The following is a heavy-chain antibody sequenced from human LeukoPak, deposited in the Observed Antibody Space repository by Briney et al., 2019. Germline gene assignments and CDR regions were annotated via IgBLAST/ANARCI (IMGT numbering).Heavy chain of an antibody. V-gene: IGHV1-2*02. D-gene: IGHD1-14*01. Sequence: ASVKVSCKASGGTFSSYAIGWVRQAPGQGLEWMGWINPNSGGTNYAQKFQGRVTMTRDTSISTAYMELKRLRSDDTAVYYCARVMNREGTNYWGQGTPVTVSS. CDR3: ARVMNREGTNY. CDR2: INPNSGGT. J-gene: IGHJ4*02. CDR1: GGTFSSYA.